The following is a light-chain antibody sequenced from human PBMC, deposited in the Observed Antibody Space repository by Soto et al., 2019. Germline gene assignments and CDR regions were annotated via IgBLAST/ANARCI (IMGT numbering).Light chain of an antibody. CDR3: ISYADTNIYV. CDR2: EVI. J-gene: IGLJ1*01. V-gene: IGLV2-8*01. Sequence: QSALTQPPSASGSPGQSVTISCTVSSRDVGGYNFVSWYQQHPGKAPKLVIYEVIKRPSGVPDRFSGSKSGNTASLTVSGLQAEDEADYYCISYADTNIYVFGSGTKLTVL. CDR1: SRDVGGYNF.